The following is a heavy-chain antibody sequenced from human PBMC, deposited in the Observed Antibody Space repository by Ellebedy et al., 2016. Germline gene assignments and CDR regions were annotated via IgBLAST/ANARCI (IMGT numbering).Heavy chain of an antibody. D-gene: IGHD3-9*01. Sequence: GESLKISCAASGFTFSSYWMSWVRQAPGKGLEWVANIKPDGSEKYFVDSVKGRFTISRDNAKNSLYLQMNGLRAEDTAVFYCVRVSYDVLIGYYPYYYMDVWGKGTTVTVSS. CDR3: VRVSYDVLIGYYPYYYMDV. V-gene: IGHV3-7*01. CDR2: IKPDGSEK. CDR1: GFTFSSYW. J-gene: IGHJ6*03.